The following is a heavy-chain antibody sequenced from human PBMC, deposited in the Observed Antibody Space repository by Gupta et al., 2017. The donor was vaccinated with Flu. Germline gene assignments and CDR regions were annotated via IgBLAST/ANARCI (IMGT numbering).Heavy chain of an antibody. J-gene: IGHJ4*02. V-gene: IGHV4-34*01. CDR2: INHSGST. D-gene: IGHD2-2*01. Sequence: QVQLQQWGAGLLKPSETLSLTCAVYGGSFSGYYWSWIRQPPGKGLEWIGEINHSGSTNYNPSLKSRVTISVDTSKNHFSLKLSSVTAADTAVYYCARTIVVVPAALYYFDYWGQGTLVTVSS. CDR3: ARTIVVVPAALYYFDY. CDR1: GGSFSGYY.